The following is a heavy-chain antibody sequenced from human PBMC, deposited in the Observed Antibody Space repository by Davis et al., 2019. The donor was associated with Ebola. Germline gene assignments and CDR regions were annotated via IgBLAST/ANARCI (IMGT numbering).Heavy chain of an antibody. D-gene: IGHD5-18*01. CDR3: ARGGGRGYSYGVNYYYGMDV. Sequence: GESLKISCAASGFTFSSYGMHWVRQAPGKGLEWVAVIWYDGTTKYYADSVKGRFTISRDNSKNTLYLEMSNLRAEDTAVYYCARGGGRGYSYGVNYYYGMDVWGQGTTVTVSS. CDR2: IWYDGTTK. J-gene: IGHJ6*02. V-gene: IGHV3-33*01. CDR1: GFTFSSYG.